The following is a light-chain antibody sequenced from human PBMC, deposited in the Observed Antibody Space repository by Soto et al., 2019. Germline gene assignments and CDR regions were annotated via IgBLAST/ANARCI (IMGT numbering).Light chain of an antibody. J-gene: IGKJ5*01. CDR2: LSS. Sequence: DIVMTQSPLSLPVTPGEPASISCTSSESLLHSNGYNYVDWYLQKAGQSPQLLIHLSSNRASGVPDRFSGSGSGTDFTLKISRVEAGDVGVYCCMQARETPTFGQGTRLEIK. V-gene: IGKV2-28*01. CDR1: ESLLHSNGYNY. CDR3: MQARETPT.